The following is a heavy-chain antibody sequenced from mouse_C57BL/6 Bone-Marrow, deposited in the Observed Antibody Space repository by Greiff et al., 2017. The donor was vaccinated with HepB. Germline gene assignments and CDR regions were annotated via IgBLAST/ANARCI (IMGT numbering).Heavy chain of an antibody. V-gene: IGHV1-81*01. CDR2: IYPRSGNT. J-gene: IGHJ2*01. CDR1: GYTFTSYG. CDR3: ARWGPYYYGSSCDYFDY. D-gene: IGHD1-1*01. Sequence: VQLQQSGAELARPGASVKLSCKASGYTFTSYGISWVKQRTGQGLEWIGEIYPRSGNTYYNEKFQGKATLTADKSSSTAYMELRSLTSEDSAVYFCARWGPYYYGSSCDYFDYWGQGTTLTVSS.